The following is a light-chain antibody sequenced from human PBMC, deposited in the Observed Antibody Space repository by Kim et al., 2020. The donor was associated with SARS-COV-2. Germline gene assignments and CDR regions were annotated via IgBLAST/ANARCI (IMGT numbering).Light chain of an antibody. Sequence: SYELTQPPSVSVSPGQTASITCSGDKLGDKYASWYQQKPGQSPVLVIYHSTKRPSGIPERFSGSNSGNTDTLTISGTQAMDEADYYCQAWDSSTAVVFGGGTKLTVL. CDR1: KLGDKY. J-gene: IGLJ2*01. CDR3: QAWDSSTAVV. V-gene: IGLV3-1*01. CDR2: HST.